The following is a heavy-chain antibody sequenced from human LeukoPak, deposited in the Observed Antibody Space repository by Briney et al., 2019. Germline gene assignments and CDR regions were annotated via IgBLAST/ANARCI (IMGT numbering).Heavy chain of an antibody. V-gene: IGHV4-4*07. CDR1: GGSISSYC. D-gene: IGHD3-22*01. J-gene: IGHJ4*02. CDR2: IYTSGST. Sequence: SETLSLTCTVSGGSISSYCWSWIRQPAGKGLEWIGRIYTSGSTNYNPSLKSRVTISVDKSKNQFSLKLSSVTAADTAVYYCARGGYDSSGYYNYFDYWGQGTLVTVSS. CDR3: ARGGYDSSGYYNYFDY.